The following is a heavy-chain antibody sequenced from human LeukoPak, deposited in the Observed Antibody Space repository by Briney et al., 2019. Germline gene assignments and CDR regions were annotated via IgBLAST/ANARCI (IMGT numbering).Heavy chain of an antibody. CDR2: ISYDGSNK. CDR3: ARGTTVTDYFDY. CDR1: GFTFSSYA. J-gene: IGHJ4*02. V-gene: IGHV3-30*04. Sequence: PGGSLRLSCAASGFTFSSYAMHWVRQAPGKGLEWVAVISYDGSNKYYADSVKGRFTISRDNSKNTLYLQMNSLRAEDTAVSYCARGTTVTDYFDYWGQGTLVTVSS. D-gene: IGHD4-17*01.